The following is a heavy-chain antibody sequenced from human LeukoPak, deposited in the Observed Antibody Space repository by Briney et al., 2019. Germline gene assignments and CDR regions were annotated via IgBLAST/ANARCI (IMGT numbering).Heavy chain of an antibody. CDR2: ISSSSSTI. CDR1: GFTFSSYS. V-gene: IGHV3-48*02. J-gene: IGHJ5*02. Sequence: PGGSLRLSCAASGFTFSSYSMSCVRQAPGKGLEWISYISSSSSTIYYADSVKGRFTISRDNAKNTLYLQMNSLRDEDTAVYYCAREESEGLGYCSSISCPRAQETLVT. CDR3: AREESEGLGYCSSISCP. D-gene: IGHD2-2*01.